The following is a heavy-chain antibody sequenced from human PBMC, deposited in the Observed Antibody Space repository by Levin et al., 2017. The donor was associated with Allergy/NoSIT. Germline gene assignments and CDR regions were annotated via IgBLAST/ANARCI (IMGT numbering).Heavy chain of an antibody. CDR3: ARGNTIFGVGRLDY. CDR2: ITGDGEST. CDR1: GFTFRNSA. J-gene: IGHJ4*02. Sequence: GESLKISCVASGFTFRNSAMSWVRQAAGKGLEWLSGITGDGESTHTAESVKGRFTISRDNSKNTLYLQMSSLRAEDTATYYCARGNTIFGVGRLDYWGQGILVTVSS. V-gene: IGHV3-23*01. D-gene: IGHD3-3*01.